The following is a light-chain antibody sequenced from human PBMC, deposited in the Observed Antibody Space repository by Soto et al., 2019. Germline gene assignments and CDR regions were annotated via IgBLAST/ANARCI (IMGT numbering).Light chain of an antibody. V-gene: IGLV2-23*02. CDR2: GVI. Sequence: QSALTQPASVSGSPGQSITISCTGTNSDIGSYNLVSWYQQHPGKAPKLIIYGVIKRPSGVSNHFSGSKSGNTASLTISGLQAEDEADYYCCSHAGESSIVFGGGTKLTVL. CDR3: CSHAGESSIV. J-gene: IGLJ2*01. CDR1: NSDIGSYNL.